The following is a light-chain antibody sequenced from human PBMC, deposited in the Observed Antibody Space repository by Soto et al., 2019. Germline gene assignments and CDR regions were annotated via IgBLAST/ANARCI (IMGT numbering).Light chain of an antibody. CDR3: SSYTSDSTRV. CDR2: DVS. CDR1: SSDVGAYNY. Sequence: QSVLTQPASVSGSPGQSITISCTGTSSDVGAYNYVSWHQQHPGKAPKLMIYDVSNRPSGISDRFSGSNSGNTASLTSSVLHAEDGADYYCSSYTSDSTRVFGGGTQLTVL. J-gene: IGLJ3*02. V-gene: IGLV2-14*03.